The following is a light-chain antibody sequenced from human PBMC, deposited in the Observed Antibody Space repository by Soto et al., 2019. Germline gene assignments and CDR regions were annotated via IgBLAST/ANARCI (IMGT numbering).Light chain of an antibody. J-gene: IGLJ1*01. CDR3: AAWDDSLSGRYV. CDR1: GSNIGSNY. CDR2: SNN. Sequence: QSVLTQPPSASGTPVQRVTISCSGSGSNIGSNYVYWYQQLPGTAPKLLIYSNNQRPSGVPDRFSGSKSGTSASLAISGLRSEDEADYYCAAWDDSLSGRYVFGTGTKLTVL. V-gene: IGLV1-47*02.